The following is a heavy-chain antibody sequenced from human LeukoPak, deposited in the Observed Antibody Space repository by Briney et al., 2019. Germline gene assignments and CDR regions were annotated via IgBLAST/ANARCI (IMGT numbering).Heavy chain of an antibody. CDR3: ARDIKGVDY. J-gene: IGHJ4*02. D-gene: IGHD3-10*01. CDR1: GFTFSNYD. CDR2: IGTAGDT. Sequence: GGSLRLSCAASGFTFSNYDMHWVRQATGKGLEWVSAIGTAGDTYYADSVKGRFTISRDNSKNTLYLQMNSLRAEDTAVYYCARDIKGVDYWGQGTLVTVSS. V-gene: IGHV3-13*01.